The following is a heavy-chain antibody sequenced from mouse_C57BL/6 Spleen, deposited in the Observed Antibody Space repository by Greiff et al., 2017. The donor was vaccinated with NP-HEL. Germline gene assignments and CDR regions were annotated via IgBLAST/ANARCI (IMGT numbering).Heavy chain of an antibody. CDR2: ISSGGSYT. CDR1: GFTFSSYG. CDR3: ARQGDYYGFGD. V-gene: IGHV5-6*02. Sequence: DVKLVESGGDLVKPGGSLKLSCAASGFTFSSYGMSWVRQTPDKRLEWDATISSGGSYTYYPDSVKGRFTISRDNAKNTLYLQMSSLKSEDTAMYYCARQGDYYGFGDWGKGTTLTVSS. J-gene: IGHJ2*01. D-gene: IGHD1-1*01.